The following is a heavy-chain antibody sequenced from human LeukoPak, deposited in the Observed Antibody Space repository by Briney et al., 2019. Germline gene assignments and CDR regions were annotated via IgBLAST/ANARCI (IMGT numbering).Heavy chain of an antibody. CDR2: ISAYNGNT. V-gene: IGHV1-18*01. J-gene: IGHJ3*02. CDR3: ARGSMRYSYGSDAFDI. D-gene: IGHD5-18*01. CDR1: GYTFTSYG. Sequence: AASVKVSCKASGYTFTSYGISWVRQAPGQGLEWMGWISAYNGNTNYAQKPQGRVTMTTDTSTSTAYMELRSLRSNDTAVYYCARGSMRYSYGSDAFDIWGQGTMVTVSS.